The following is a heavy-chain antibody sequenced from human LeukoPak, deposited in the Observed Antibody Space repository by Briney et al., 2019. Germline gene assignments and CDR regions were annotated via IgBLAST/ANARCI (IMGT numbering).Heavy chain of an antibody. CDR3: ARATCSGGSCSFGDAFDI. V-gene: IGHV3-21*01. Sequence: PGGSLRLSCAASGFTFSSYSTNWVRQAPGKGLEWVSSISSSSSYIYYADSVKGRFTISRDNAKNSLYLQMNSLRAEDTAVYYCARATCSGGSCSFGDAFDIWGQGTMVTVSS. D-gene: IGHD2-15*01. J-gene: IGHJ3*02. CDR1: GFTFSSYS. CDR2: ISSSSSYI.